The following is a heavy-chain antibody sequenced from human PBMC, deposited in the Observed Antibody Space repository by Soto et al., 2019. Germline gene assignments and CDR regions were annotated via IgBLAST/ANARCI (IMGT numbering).Heavy chain of an antibody. J-gene: IGHJ4*02. CDR2: IYYSGST. D-gene: IGHD3-10*01. V-gene: IGHV4-59*01. CDR1: GGSISSYY. Sequence: QVQLQESGPGLVKPSETLSLTCTVSGGSISSYYWSWIRQPPGEGLEWIGYIYYSGSTNYNPSLKSRVTISVDTSKNHFSLKLSSVPAADTAVYYCARARAITMVRGVIIPVDYWGQGTLVTVSS. CDR3: ARARAITMVRGVIIPVDY.